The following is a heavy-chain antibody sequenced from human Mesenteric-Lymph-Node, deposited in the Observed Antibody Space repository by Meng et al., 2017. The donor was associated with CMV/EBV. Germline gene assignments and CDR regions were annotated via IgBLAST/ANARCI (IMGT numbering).Heavy chain of an antibody. CDR3: ARDSSGYDY. Sequence: GGSLRPSGAASGFTFSSYWMSWVRQAPGKGLEWVANIKEDGSDKYYVDSVEGRFTISKDNAKNSLYLQMNSLRVEDTAVYYCARDSSGYDYWGQGALVTVSS. J-gene: IGHJ4*02. CDR1: GFTFSSYW. CDR2: IKEDGSDK. V-gene: IGHV3-7*01. D-gene: IGHD3-22*01.